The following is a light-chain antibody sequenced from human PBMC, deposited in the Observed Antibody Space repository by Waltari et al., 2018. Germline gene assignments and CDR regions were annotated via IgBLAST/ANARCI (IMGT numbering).Light chain of an antibody. V-gene: IGLV3-21*02. CDR1: KIESIG. J-gene: IGLJ3*02. CDR2: GDT. CDR3: HVWDSNTGV. Sequence: SYVLTQPPSLSVAPGQTAKISCAGKKIESIGVHWYKQMPGQATRLVLYGDTERPSGIPERFAGSNSGNTASLTISRVDAGDEADYYCHVWDSNTGVFGGGTKLTVL.